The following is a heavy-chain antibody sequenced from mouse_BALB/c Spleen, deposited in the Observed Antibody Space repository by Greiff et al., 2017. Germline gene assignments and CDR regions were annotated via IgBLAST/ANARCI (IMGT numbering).Heavy chain of an antibody. V-gene: IGHV1S81*02. J-gene: IGHJ2*01. CDR3: TRSEYFDY. CDR2: INPSNGGT. CDR1: GYTFTSYY. Sequence: VQLQQSGAELVKPGASVKLSCKASGYTFTSYYMYWVKQRPGQGLEWIGEINPSNGGTNFNEKFKSKATLTGDKSSSTAYMQLSSLTSEDSAVYYCTRSEYFDYWGQGTTLTVSS.